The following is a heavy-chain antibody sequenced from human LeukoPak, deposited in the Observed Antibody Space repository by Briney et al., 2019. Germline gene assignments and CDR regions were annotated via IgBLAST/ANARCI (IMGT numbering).Heavy chain of an antibody. CDR2: TSPITSDT. Sequence: GESPKISCKGSGYTFNTYWIAWARQMHGKGLELMGITSPITSDTTYSPSFQGRVSLSVDTSITSVYLHWGSLQASDTAIYYCARLRNYYGSGTYPYFDYWGQGTLVTVSS. J-gene: IGHJ4*02. CDR3: ARLRNYYGSGTYPYFDY. D-gene: IGHD3-10*01. CDR1: GYTFNTYW. V-gene: IGHV5-51*01.